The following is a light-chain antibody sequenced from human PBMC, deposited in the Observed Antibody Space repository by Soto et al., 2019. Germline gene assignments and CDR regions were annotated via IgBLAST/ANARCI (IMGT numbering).Light chain of an antibody. V-gene: IGKV3-15*01. J-gene: IGKJ1*01. CDR2: GAS. Sequence: EIVMTQSPATLSVSPGERATLSCRASQSVSSNLAWYQQKPGQAPRLLIYGASTRATGIPARFSGSGSETEFTFTISSLQSEDSAVYYRQQYNNWPRPFGQGTKV. CDR3: QQYNNWPRP. CDR1: QSVSSN.